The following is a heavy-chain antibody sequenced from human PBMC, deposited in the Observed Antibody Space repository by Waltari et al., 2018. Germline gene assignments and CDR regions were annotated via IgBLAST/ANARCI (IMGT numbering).Heavy chain of an antibody. Sequence: QVQLQESGPGLVKPSETLSLTCTVSGDSISNYYWSWIRQSAEKGLEWIGSLSSSGDTYYNPSLKSRVTMSLDTSKNQFSVQLRSVTAADTAVYYCARGTAYCHGDCGNNWFGPWGQGTLVTVSS. V-gene: IGHV4-4*07. CDR2: LSSSGDT. D-gene: IGHD2-21*01. CDR3: ARGTAYCHGDCGNNWFGP. J-gene: IGHJ5*02. CDR1: GDSISNYY.